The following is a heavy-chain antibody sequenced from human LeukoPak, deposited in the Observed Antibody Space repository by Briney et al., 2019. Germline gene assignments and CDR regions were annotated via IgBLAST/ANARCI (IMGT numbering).Heavy chain of an antibody. Sequence: ASETLSLTCAVSGGSFSGYYWTWIRQPPGKGLEWIGEINHSGSANYNPSLKSRVTISLDTSKNQFSLKRSSVTAADTAVYYCARGQGTVTTHWGQGTLVTVSS. V-gene: IGHV4-34*01. CDR1: GGSFSGYY. CDR3: ARGQGTVTTH. J-gene: IGHJ4*02. D-gene: IGHD4-17*01. CDR2: INHSGSA.